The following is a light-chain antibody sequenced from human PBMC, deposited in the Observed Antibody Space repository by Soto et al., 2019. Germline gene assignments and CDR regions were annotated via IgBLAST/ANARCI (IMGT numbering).Light chain of an antibody. CDR3: QQYGNSRGT. Sequence: DIVLTQSPGNLSLSPGDRSALSCRASQSVSTSYLAWYQHKPGQAPRLLIYGASSRATGIPDRFSGSGSGTDFTLTISGLEPEDFAVYYCQQYGNSRGTFGQGTKVDIK. CDR2: GAS. CDR1: QSVSTSY. J-gene: IGKJ1*01. V-gene: IGKV3-20*01.